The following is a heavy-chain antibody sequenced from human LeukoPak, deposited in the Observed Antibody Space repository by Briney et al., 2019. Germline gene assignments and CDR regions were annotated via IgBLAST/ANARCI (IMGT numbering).Heavy chain of an antibody. CDR1: GGTFSSYA. Sequence: ASVKVSCKASGGTFSSYAISWVRQAPGQGLEWMGGIIPIFGTANYAQKSQGRVTITTDESTSTAYMELSSLRSEDTAVYYCASYSGYGMYYYYYYMDVWGKGTTVTVSS. D-gene: IGHD5-12*01. CDR3: ASYSGYGMYYYYYYMDV. J-gene: IGHJ6*03. CDR2: IIPIFGTA. V-gene: IGHV1-69*05.